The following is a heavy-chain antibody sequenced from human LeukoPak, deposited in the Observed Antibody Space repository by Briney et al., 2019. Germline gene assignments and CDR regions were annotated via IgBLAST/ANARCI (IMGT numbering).Heavy chain of an antibody. V-gene: IGHV4-4*07. Sequence: SETLSLTCIVSGDSISNYYWSWIRQPAGKGLEWIGHFHTSGRTNYNPSLRSRVTMSVDTSKNQFSLKLNSVTAADTAVYYCARGVCSSNSCHSYYGLDVWGPGTTATVSS. D-gene: IGHD2-2*01. J-gene: IGHJ6*02. CDR1: GDSISNYY. CDR3: ARGVCSSNSCHSYYGLDV. CDR2: FHTSGRT.